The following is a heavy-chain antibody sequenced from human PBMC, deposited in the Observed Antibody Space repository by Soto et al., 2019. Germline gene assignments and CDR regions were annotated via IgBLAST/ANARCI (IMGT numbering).Heavy chain of an antibody. CDR3: AKDGGFWSGYYTGGFDY. J-gene: IGHJ4*02. D-gene: IGHD3-3*01. V-gene: IGHV3-30*18. CDR2: ISYDGSNK. Sequence: PGGSLRLSCAASGFTFSSYGMHWVRQAPGKGLEWVAVISYDGSNKYYADSVKGRFTISRDNSKNTLYLQMNSLRAEDTAVYYCAKDGGFWSGYYTGGFDYWGQGTLVTVSS. CDR1: GFTFSSYG.